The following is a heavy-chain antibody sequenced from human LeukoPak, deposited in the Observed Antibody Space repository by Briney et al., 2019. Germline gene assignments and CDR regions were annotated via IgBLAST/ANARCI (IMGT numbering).Heavy chain of an antibody. Sequence: GGSLRLSCAASGFTFSSYAMSWVRHAPGKGLEWVSAISGSGGSTYYADSVKGRFTISRDNSKNTLYLQMNSLRAEDTAVYYCAKDLKSQYGSGSFPYYGMDVWGQGTTVTVSS. D-gene: IGHD3-10*01. CDR2: ISGSGGST. CDR1: GFTFSSYA. CDR3: AKDLKSQYGSGSFPYYGMDV. V-gene: IGHV3-23*01. J-gene: IGHJ6*02.